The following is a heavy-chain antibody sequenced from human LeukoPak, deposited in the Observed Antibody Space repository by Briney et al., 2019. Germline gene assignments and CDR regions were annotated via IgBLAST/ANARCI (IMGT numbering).Heavy chain of an antibody. CDR1: GYTFSGYY. J-gene: IGHJ4*02. CDR3: ASGSLASYFDH. V-gene: IGHV1-2*02. D-gene: IGHD3-16*01. Sequence: ASVKVSCKASGYTFSGYYMHWVRQAPGQGLEWMGWINPNSGGTKYVQKFQGRVAMTRDTSISTAYMELSRLRSDDTAVYYCASGSLASYFDHWGQGTLVTVSS. CDR2: INPNSGGT.